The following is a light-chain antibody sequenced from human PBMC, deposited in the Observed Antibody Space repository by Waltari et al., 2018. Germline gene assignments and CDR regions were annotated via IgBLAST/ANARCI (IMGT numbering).Light chain of an antibody. CDR3: QQYSASTGT. Sequence: EIVLTQSPGTMSLSPVDRATPSCRASQTLNSKYLAWYQQKPGQAPRLSIHGASSRAIGIPDRFSGSGSGTDFTLTITRLQPEDSGVYYCQQYSASTGTFGQGTKVEIK. V-gene: IGKV3-20*01. J-gene: IGKJ1*01. CDR2: GAS. CDR1: QTLNSKY.